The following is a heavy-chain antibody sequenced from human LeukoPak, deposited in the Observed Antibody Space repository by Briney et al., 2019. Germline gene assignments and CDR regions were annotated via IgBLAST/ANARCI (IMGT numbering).Heavy chain of an antibody. Sequence: GGSLRLSCAASGFTVSSNYMSWVRQAPGKGLEWVAFIRYDESNKYYADSVKGRFTVSRDNSKNTMYLQMNSLRREDTAVYYCAPKDYGVAYWGQGTLVTVSS. V-gene: IGHV3-30*02. D-gene: IGHD3-16*01. J-gene: IGHJ4*02. CDR2: IRYDESNK. CDR1: GFTVSSNY. CDR3: APKDYGVAY.